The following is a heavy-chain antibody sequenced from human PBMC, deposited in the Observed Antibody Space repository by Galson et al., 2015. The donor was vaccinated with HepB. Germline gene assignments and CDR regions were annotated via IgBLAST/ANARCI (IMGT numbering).Heavy chain of an antibody. Sequence: SLRLSCAPSGLSVRNNYMNWFRQAPGKGLEWVSVIHSGTSDRRYYADSVKGRFTISRDTSLNTLYLQMNSLRAEDTAVYYCARALHRSFWSGYLDYWGQGTLVTVSS. V-gene: IGHV3-53*01. CDR2: IHSGTSDRR. D-gene: IGHD3-3*01. CDR1: GLSVRNNY. J-gene: IGHJ4*02. CDR3: ARALHRSFWSGYLDY.